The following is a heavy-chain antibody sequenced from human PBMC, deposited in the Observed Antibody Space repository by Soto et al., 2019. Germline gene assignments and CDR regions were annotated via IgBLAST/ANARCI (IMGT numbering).Heavy chain of an antibody. J-gene: IGHJ6*02. Sequence: ASVKVSGKASGYTFTSYGISWVRQAPGQGLEWMGWISAYNGNTNYAQKLQGRVTMTTDTSTSTAYMELRSLRSDDTAVYYCARESGAYYDILTGYYWYGMDVWGQGTTVTVSS. CDR2: ISAYNGNT. D-gene: IGHD3-9*01. V-gene: IGHV1-18*04. CDR3: ARESGAYYDILTGYYWYGMDV. CDR1: GYTFTSYG.